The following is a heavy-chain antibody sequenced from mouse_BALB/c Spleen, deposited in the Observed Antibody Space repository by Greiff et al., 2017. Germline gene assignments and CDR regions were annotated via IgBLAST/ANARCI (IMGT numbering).Heavy chain of an antibody. Sequence: VQLQQSGPELVKPGASVKISCKASGYSFTGYFMNWVMQSHGKSLEWIGRINPYNGDTFYNQKFKGKATLTVDKSSSTAHMELRSLASADSAVYYCASSLLYAMDYWGQGTSVTVSA. CDR3: ASSLLYAMDY. CDR2: INPYNGDT. CDR1: GYSFTGYF. J-gene: IGHJ4*01. V-gene: IGHV1-20*02. D-gene: IGHD6-1*01.